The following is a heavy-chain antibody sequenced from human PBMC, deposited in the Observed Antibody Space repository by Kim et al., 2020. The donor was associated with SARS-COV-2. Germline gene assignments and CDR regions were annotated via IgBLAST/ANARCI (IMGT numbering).Heavy chain of an antibody. CDR1: GFTFDSQA. V-gene: IGHV3-23*01. D-gene: IGHD3-16*01. CDR2: ITSTGT. Sequence: GGSLRLSCATSGFTFDSQAMSWVRQAPGEGLEWVSSITSTGTYYEDSVKGRVTVSRANSKHTMDVQMNSLSADDTAVYYCVKGAYNFDYWGQGTLVTVSS. CDR3: VKGAYNFDY. J-gene: IGHJ4*02.